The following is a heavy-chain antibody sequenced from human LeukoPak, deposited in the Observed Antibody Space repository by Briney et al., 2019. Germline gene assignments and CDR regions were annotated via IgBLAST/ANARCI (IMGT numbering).Heavy chain of an antibody. V-gene: IGHV3-21*01. CDR3: ATLGCAGENCPRAGRALGGY. CDR1: GFTFSSYT. D-gene: IGHD2-21*01. Sequence: PGGSLTLSCTGSGFTFSSYTLHWVRQAPGKELEWVSSISSGGTFVFYADSVTGRFTISRDNAGKFLYLQMDSLRAEDTAVYYCATLGCAGENCPRAGRALGGYWGQGTLVTVSS. CDR2: ISSGGTFV. J-gene: IGHJ4*02.